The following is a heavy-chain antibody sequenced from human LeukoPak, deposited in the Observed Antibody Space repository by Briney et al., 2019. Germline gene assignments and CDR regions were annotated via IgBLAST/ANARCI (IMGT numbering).Heavy chain of an antibody. Sequence: PSETLSLTCAAYGGSFSGYYWSWIRQPPGKGLEWIGEINHSGSTNYNPSLKSRVTISVDTSKNQFSLKLSSVTAADTAVYYCATRYCSSTSCALSSDYWGQGTLVTVSS. V-gene: IGHV4-34*01. J-gene: IGHJ4*02. D-gene: IGHD2-2*01. CDR3: ATRYCSSTSCALSSDY. CDR1: GGSFSGYY. CDR2: INHSGST.